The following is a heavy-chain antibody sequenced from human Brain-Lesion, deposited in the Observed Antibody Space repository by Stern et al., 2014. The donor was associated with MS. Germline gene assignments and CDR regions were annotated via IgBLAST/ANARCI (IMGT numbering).Heavy chain of an antibody. CDR2: ISYSGFT. CDR3: ARHDSVPRPSQLYSARDRGPGYFDY. CDR1: GGSISSSTYY. D-gene: IGHD1-26*01. J-gene: IGHJ4*02. Sequence: VQLLESGPGLVKPSETLSLTCTVSGGSISSSTYYWAWIRQPPGKGLEWIGNISYSGFTYYNPSLKSRVPISVDMSKNQFSLKLSSVTAADTAIYYCARHDSVPRPSQLYSARDRGPGYFDYWGQGTLVTVSS. V-gene: IGHV4-39*01.